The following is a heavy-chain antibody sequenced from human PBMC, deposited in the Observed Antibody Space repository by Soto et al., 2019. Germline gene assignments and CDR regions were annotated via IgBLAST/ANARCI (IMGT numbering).Heavy chain of an antibody. D-gene: IGHD2-2*01. J-gene: IGHJ4*02. CDR3: ASYRSDCSSTSCYANRYYFDY. V-gene: IGHV4-34*01. Sequence: QVQLQQWGAGLLKPSETLSLTCAVYGGSFSGYYWSWIRQPPGKGLEWIGEINHSGSTNYNPSLKSRVTISVDTSKNQFSLKLSSVTAADTAVYYCASYRSDCSSTSCYANRYYFDYWGQGTLVTVSS. CDR2: INHSGST. CDR1: GGSFSGYY.